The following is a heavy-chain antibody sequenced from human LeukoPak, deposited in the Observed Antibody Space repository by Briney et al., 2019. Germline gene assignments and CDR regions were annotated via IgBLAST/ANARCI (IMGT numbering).Heavy chain of an antibody. J-gene: IGHJ5*01. CDR1: GYTFTSYG. CDR2: ISAYNGNT. Sequence: ASVKVSCKASGYTFTSYGISWVRQAPGQGLEWMGWISAYNGNTNYAQKLQGRVTMTTDTSTSTAYMELRSLRSDDTAVYYCARKGWFGDPAAPNWFDSWGQGTLVTVSS. D-gene: IGHD3-10*01. V-gene: IGHV1-18*01. CDR3: ARKGWFGDPAAPNWFDS.